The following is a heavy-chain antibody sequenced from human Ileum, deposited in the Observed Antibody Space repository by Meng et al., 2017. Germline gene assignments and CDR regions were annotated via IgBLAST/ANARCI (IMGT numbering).Heavy chain of an antibody. V-gene: IGHV4-30-4*01. CDR3: ANIVFNWFDS. CDR1: GGSISSGDYY. D-gene: IGHD2/OR15-2a*01. J-gene: IGHJ5*01. CDR2: IYESGST. Sequence: QVHLQDSGPGLVKPPQTLPLTCTVSGGSISSGDYYWSWIRQPPGKGLEWIGYIYESGSTNYNPSLKSRVTISLDRSKNHFSLKLNSVTAADTAVYYCANIVFNWFDSWGQGTLVTVSS.